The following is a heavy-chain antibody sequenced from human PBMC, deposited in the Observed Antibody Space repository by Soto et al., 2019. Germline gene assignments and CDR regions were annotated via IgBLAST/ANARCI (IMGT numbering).Heavy chain of an antibody. CDR3: ARDGVATSYYYYYGMDV. Sequence: QVQLVQSGAEVKKPGASVKVSCKASGYTFTSYGISWVRQAPGQGLEWKGWISAYNGNTNYAQKLQGRVTMTTDTSTSTAYMELRSLRSDDTAVYYCARDGVATSYYYYYGMDVWGQGTTVTVSS. J-gene: IGHJ6*02. CDR2: ISAYNGNT. CDR1: GYTFTSYG. V-gene: IGHV1-18*01. D-gene: IGHD5-12*01.